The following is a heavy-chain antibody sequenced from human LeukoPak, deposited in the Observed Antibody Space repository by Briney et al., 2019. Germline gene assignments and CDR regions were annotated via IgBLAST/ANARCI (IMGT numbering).Heavy chain of an antibody. CDR1: GGTFSSYA. D-gene: IGHD6-19*01. CDR2: IIPVFGTA. J-gene: IGHJ3*02. Sequence: SVKVSCKASGGTFSSYAISWVRQAPGQGLEWMGGIIPVFGTANYAQKFQGRVTITVDGSTSTAYMELSSLRSEDTAVYYCARAGGWARGDYKADAFDIWGQGTMVTVSS. CDR3: ARAGGWARGDYKADAFDI. V-gene: IGHV1-69*01.